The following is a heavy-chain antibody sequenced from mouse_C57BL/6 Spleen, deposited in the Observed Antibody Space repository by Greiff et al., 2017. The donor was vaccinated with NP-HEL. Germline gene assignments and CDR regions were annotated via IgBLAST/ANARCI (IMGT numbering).Heavy chain of an antibody. V-gene: IGHV5-4*01. CDR1: GFTFSSYA. J-gene: IGHJ3*01. CDR2: ISDGGSYT. Sequence: DVQLVESGGGLVKPGGSLKLSCAASGFTFSSYAMSWVRQTPEKRLEWVATISDGGSYTYYPDNVKGRFTISRDNAKNNLYLQMSHLKSEDTAMYYCARDTTTVRAWFAYWGQGTLVTVSA. D-gene: IGHD1-1*01. CDR3: ARDTTTVRAWFAY.